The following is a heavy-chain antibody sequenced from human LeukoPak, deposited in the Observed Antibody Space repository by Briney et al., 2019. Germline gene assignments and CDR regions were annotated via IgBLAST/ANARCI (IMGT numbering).Heavy chain of an antibody. J-gene: IGHJ4*02. CDR1: GFTIGTYG. CDR3: ATNLEYCSGGSCYSTPFDC. V-gene: IGHV3-30*02. CDR2: IRYDGNNI. D-gene: IGHD2-15*01. Sequence: GGSLRLSCAASGFTIGTYGMHWVRQAPGKGLEWVAFIRYDGNNIRYADSVKGRFTISRDNSRDTLYLQMNSLRAEDTAVYYCATNLEYCSGGSCYSTPFDCWGQGTLVTVSS.